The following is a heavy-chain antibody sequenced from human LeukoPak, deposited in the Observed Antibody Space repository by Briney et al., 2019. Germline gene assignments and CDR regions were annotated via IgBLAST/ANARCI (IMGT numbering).Heavy chain of an antibody. CDR1: GYTFTSYY. Sequence: ASVKVSCKASGYTFTSYYMHWVRQATGQGLEWMGWMNPNSGNTGYAQKFQGRVTMTRNTSISTAYMELSSLRSEDTAVYYCARGSLEPFYYYYYMDVWGKGTTVTISS. CDR3: ARGSLEPFYYYYYMDV. J-gene: IGHJ6*03. CDR2: MNPNSGNT. D-gene: IGHD1-1*01. V-gene: IGHV1-8*02.